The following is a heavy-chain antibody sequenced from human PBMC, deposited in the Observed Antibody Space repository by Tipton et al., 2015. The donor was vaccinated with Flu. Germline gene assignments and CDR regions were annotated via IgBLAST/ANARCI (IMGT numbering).Heavy chain of an antibody. Sequence: TLSLTCTVSGGSISSYSYHWGWVRQPPGKGLEWIGNMYYIRNTYYNPSLKSRVTISADTSKNQFSLNLGSVTAADTAVYYCARLSYYDVDLKNYYFDYWGQGTLVTVSS. V-gene: IGHV4-39*01. J-gene: IGHJ4*02. CDR1: GGSISSYSYH. CDR2: MYYIRNT. D-gene: IGHD3-16*01. CDR3: ARLSYYDVDLKNYYFDY.